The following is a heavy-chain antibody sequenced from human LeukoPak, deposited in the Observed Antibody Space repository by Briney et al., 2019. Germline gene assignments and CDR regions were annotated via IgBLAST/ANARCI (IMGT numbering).Heavy chain of an antibody. Sequence: GASVKVSCKASGYTFTSYYMHWVRQAPGQGLEWMGIINPSGGSTSYAQKFQGRVTMTRDMSTSTVYMELSSLRAEDTAVYYCARDQIKRGYSYGYLGTRGADYWGQGTLVTVSS. J-gene: IGHJ4*02. CDR2: INPSGGST. CDR3: ARDQIKRGYSYGYLGTRGADY. CDR1: GYTFTSYY. V-gene: IGHV1-46*01. D-gene: IGHD5-18*01.